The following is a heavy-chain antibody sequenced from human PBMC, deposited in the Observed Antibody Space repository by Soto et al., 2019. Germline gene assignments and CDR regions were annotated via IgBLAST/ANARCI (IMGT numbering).Heavy chain of an antibody. V-gene: IGHV5-51*01. D-gene: IGHD3-22*01. CDR2: IYPGDSDT. CDR1: GYSFTSYW. CDR3: ACYYDSSGYYGPAINY. Sequence: GESLKISCKGSGYSFTSYWIGWVRQMPGKGLEWMGIIYPGDSDTRYSPSFQGQVTISADKSISTAYLQWSSLKASDTAMYYCACYYDSSGYYGPAINYWGQGTLVTVSS. J-gene: IGHJ4*02.